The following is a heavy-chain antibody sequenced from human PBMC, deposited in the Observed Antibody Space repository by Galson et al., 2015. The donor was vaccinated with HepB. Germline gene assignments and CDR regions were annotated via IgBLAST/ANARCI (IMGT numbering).Heavy chain of an antibody. J-gene: IGHJ3*02. Sequence: SLRLSCAASGFTFSSYSMNWVRQAPGKGLEWVSHISRSSGNIYYADSVKGRLTISRDNAKNSLYLQMTSLRDEDTAVYYCAREVLAYTFHDAFDIWGQGTMVTVSS. CDR2: ISRSSGNI. V-gene: IGHV3-48*02. CDR3: AREVLAYTFHDAFDI. CDR1: GFTFSSYS. D-gene: IGHD3-3*02.